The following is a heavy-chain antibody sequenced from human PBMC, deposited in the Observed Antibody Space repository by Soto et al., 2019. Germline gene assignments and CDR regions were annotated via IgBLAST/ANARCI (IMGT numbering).Heavy chain of an antibody. V-gene: IGHV3-23*01. Sequence: GGSLRLSCAASGFIFNSYAMSWVRQPPGKGLEWVATISGAGDHTYYADSVKGRFTISSDNSKNTLFLQMNRLRVEDTAVYYCATCPAGLLRFLEGLSFHSWAQVTLVTVYS. CDR2: ISGAGDHT. CDR1: GFIFNSYA. CDR3: ATCPAGLLRFLEGLSFHS. D-gene: IGHD3-3*01. J-gene: IGHJ4*02.